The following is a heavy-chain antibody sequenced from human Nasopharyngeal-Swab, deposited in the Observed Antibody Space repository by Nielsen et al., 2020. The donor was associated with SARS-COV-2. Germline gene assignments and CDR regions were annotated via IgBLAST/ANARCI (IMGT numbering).Heavy chain of an antibody. CDR2: IRYDGSNK. CDR1: GFTFSSYG. V-gene: IGHV3-30*02. D-gene: IGHD4-17*01. CDR3: AKDGDRDGYGDFCLDY. Sequence: GESLKISCAASGFTFSSYGMHWVRQAPGKGLEWVAFIRYDGSNKYYADSVKGRFTISRDNSKNTLYLQMNSLSAEDTAVYYCAKDGDRDGYGDFCLDYWGQGTLVTVSS. J-gene: IGHJ4*02.